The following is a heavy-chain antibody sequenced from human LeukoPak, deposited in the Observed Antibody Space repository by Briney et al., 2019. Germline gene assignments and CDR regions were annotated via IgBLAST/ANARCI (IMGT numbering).Heavy chain of an antibody. CDR2: VSYDGSKK. CDR3: AKDLQVYDNSGYWGYLDY. J-gene: IGHJ4*02. CDR1: GFTFSSCG. Sequence: GGSLRLSCAASGFTFSSCGMHWVRQAPGKGLEWVAVVSYDGSKKYYADSVNGRFTISRDNSKNTVYLQMNSLRAEDTAVYYCAKDLQVYDNSGYWGYLDYWGQGTLVTVSS. D-gene: IGHD3-22*01. V-gene: IGHV3-30*18.